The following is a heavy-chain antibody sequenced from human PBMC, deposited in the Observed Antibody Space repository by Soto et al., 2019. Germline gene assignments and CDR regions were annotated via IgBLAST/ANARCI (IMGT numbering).Heavy chain of an antibody. Sequence: VKVSCKASGGTFSSYTISWVRQAPGQGLEWMGRIIPILGIANYAQKFQGRVTITADKSTSTAYMELSSLRSEDTAVYYCARSNIVVVPAAMNPNNWFDPWGQGTLVTVSS. D-gene: IGHD2-2*01. CDR1: GGTFSSYT. V-gene: IGHV1-69*02. CDR3: ARSNIVVVPAAMNPNNWFDP. J-gene: IGHJ5*02. CDR2: IIPILGIA.